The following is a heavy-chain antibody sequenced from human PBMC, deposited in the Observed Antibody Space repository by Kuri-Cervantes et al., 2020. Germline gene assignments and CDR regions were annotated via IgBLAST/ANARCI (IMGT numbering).Heavy chain of an antibody. CDR1: GFTFSSYG. Sequence: GGSLRLSCAASGFTFSSYGMHWVRQAPGKGLEWVAVISYDGSNKYYADSVKGRFTISRDNSKNTLSLQMNSLRAEDTALYYCAKQSRPTADCCWPWYFDLWGRGTLVTVSS. V-gene: IGHV3-30*18. CDR3: AKQSRPTADCCWPWYFDL. CDR2: ISYDGSNK. J-gene: IGHJ2*01. D-gene: IGHD2-21*02.